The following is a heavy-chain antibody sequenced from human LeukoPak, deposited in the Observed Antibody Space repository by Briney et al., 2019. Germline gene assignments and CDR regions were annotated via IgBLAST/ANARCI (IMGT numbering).Heavy chain of an antibody. CDR1: GYTLTNYA. V-gene: IGHV7-4-1*02. Sequence: VASVKVSCKASGYTLTNYAMNWVRQAPGQGLEWMGWINTNTGNPTYAQGFTGRFVFSLGTSVSTAYLQISSLKAEDTAVYYCARESSGSPYYYYGMDVWGQGTTVTVSS. D-gene: IGHD6-19*01. J-gene: IGHJ6*02. CDR3: ARESSGSPYYYYGMDV. CDR2: INTNTGNP.